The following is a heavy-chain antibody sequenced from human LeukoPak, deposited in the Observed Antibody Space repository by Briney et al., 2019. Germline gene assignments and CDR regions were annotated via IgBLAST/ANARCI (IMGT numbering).Heavy chain of an antibody. CDR1: GYTFIGYY. CDR3: ARGDRIEGATGAFDI. J-gene: IGHJ3*02. D-gene: IGHD1-26*01. V-gene: IGHV1-2*02. Sequence: ASVTVSCKASGYTFIGYYIHWVRQAPGQGLEWMGWINPHSGVTTYAQYFQGRVTMARDTSTRTAYMELSRLRSDDTAVYYCARGDRIEGATGAFDIWGQGTMVAVPS. CDR2: INPHSGVT.